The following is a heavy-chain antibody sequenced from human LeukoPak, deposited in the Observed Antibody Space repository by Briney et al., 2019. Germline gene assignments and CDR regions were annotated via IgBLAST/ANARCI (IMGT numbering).Heavy chain of an antibody. CDR1: GFTFSSYA. CDR2: ISSSSSTI. CDR3: ARALLDSSSWYDPILNFDY. D-gene: IGHD6-13*01. Sequence: QPGGSLRLSCAASGFTFSSYAMHWVRQAPGKGLEWVSYISSSSSTIYYADSVKGRFTISRDNAKDSLYLQMNSLRAEDTAVYYCARALLDSSSWYDPILNFDYWGQGTLVTVSS. J-gene: IGHJ4*02. V-gene: IGHV3-48*01.